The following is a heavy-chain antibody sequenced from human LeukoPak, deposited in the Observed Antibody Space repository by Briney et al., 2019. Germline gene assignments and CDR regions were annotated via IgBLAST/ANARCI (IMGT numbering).Heavy chain of an antibody. CDR2: IIPIFGSA. CDR3: ARGLPDYQNPMGTYYYYSYMDV. D-gene: IGHD5-12*01. V-gene: IGHV1-69*13. CDR1: GGTFSSYT. J-gene: IGHJ6*03. Sequence: LGASVKVSCKASGGTFSSYTISWVRQAPGQGLEWMGGIIPIFGSANYAQKFQGRVTITADESTSTAYMELSSLRSEDTAVYYCARGLPDYQNPMGTYYYYSYMDVWGKGTTVTISS.